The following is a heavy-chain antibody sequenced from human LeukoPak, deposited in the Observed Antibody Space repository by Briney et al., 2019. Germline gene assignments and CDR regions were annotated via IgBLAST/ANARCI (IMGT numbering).Heavy chain of an antibody. J-gene: IGHJ4*02. D-gene: IGHD5-12*01. V-gene: IGHV1-8*02. CDR1: GYTFTSYD. CDR3: ATLPRYSGYDSDY. Sequence: ASVKVSCKASGYTFTSYDINWVRQATGQGLEWMGWMNPNSGNTGYAQKFQGRVTMTEDTSTDTAYMELSSLRSEDTAVYYCATLPRYSGYDSDYWGQGTLVTVSS. CDR2: MNPNSGNT.